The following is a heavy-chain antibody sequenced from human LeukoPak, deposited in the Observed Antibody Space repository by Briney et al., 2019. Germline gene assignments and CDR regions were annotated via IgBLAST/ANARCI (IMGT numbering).Heavy chain of an antibody. J-gene: IGHJ4*02. Sequence: PSETLSLTCTVSGASITNYYWNWVGQPPGKGLEWIGYFYYSGSDNYNPSLKSRITISVDTSKNQFSLKLSSVTAADTAVYYCVRGYCSGATCYHFDYWGQGTLVTVSS. CDR1: GASITNYY. CDR2: FYYSGSD. D-gene: IGHD2-15*01. V-gene: IGHV4-59*01. CDR3: VRGYCSGATCYHFDY.